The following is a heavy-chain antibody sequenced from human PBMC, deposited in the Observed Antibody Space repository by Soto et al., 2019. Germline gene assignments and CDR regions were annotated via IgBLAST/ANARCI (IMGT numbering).Heavy chain of an antibody. D-gene: IGHD2-8*01. CDR1: GGTFSSYA. CDR3: ASFSEGRGVYAIGVPLDY. V-gene: IGHV1-69*01. Sequence: QVQLVQSGAEVKKPGSSVKVSCKASGGTFSSYAISWVRQAPGQGLEWMGGIIPIFGTANYAQKFQGRVTITADEYTSTAYMELSSLRSEDTAVYYCASFSEGRGVYAIGVPLDYWGQGTLVTVSS. CDR2: IIPIFGTA. J-gene: IGHJ4*02.